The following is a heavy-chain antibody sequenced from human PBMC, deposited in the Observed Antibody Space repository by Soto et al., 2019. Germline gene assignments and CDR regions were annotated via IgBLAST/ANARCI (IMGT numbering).Heavy chain of an antibody. V-gene: IGHV3-48*02. Sequence: DVQLVESGGGLVQPGGSLRLSCTASGFTFSSRAMNWVRQFPGRGLEWVSYISSSSSNIDYADSVKGRFIVSRDNAKNSLYLQMNTLRDEDTAVYYCASDRSLGSNWYYYLESWGQGTLVTVSS. CDR1: GFTFSSRA. CDR2: ISSSSSNI. CDR3: ASDRSLGSNWYYYLES. J-gene: IGHJ4*02. D-gene: IGHD3-16*01.